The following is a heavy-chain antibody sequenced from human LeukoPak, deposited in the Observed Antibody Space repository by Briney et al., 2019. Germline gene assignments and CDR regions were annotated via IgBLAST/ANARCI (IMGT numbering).Heavy chain of an antibody. Sequence: TSETLSLTCAVYGGSFSGYYWSWIRQPPGKGLEWIGEINHSGNTNYNPSLKSRVTISVDTSKNQFSLKLSSVTAADTAVYYCARSGYSSSWYVRGWFDPWGQGTLVTVSS. CDR3: ARSGYSSSWYVRGWFDP. CDR1: GGSFSGYY. CDR2: INHSGNT. J-gene: IGHJ5*02. V-gene: IGHV4-34*01. D-gene: IGHD6-13*01.